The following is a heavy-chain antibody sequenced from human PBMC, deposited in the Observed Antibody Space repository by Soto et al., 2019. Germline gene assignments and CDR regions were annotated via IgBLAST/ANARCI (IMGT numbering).Heavy chain of an antibody. J-gene: IGHJ6*02. CDR1: GFTFSSYG. V-gene: IGHV3-33*01. Sequence: GGSLRLSCAASGFTFSSYGMHWVRQAPGKGLEWVAVIWYDGSNKYYADSVKGRFTISRDNSKNTLYLQMNSLRAEDTAVYYCARGGSYYEEYYYGMDVWGQGTTVTVSS. CDR3: ARGGSYYEEYYYGMDV. CDR2: IWYDGSNK. D-gene: IGHD1-26*01.